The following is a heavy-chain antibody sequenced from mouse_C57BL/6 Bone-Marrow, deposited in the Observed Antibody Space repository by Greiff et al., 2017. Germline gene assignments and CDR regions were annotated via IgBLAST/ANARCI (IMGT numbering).Heavy chain of an antibody. CDR3: TRWLRGVDY. V-gene: IGHV1-55*01. CDR1: GYTFTSYW. CDR2: IYPGSGST. D-gene: IGHD2-2*01. Sequence: VQLQQPGAELVTPGASVKMSCKASGYTFTSYWITWVKQRPGQGLEWIGDIYPGSGSTNYNAKFKSKATLTVDTSSSTAYMQLSSLTSEDAAVYYCTRWLRGVDYWGQGPSATVSS. J-gene: IGHJ4*01.